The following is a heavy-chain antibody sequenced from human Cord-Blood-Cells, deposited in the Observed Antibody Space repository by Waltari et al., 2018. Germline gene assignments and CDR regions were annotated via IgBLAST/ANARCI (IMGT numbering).Heavy chain of an antibody. J-gene: IGHJ4*02. Sequence: QLQLQESGPGLVKPSETLSLTCTVSGGSLSSSIYHWGWLRQPPGKVLEWIGSIYYSGSTYYNPSLKSRVTISVDTSKNQFSLKLSSVTAADTAVYYCARELNYFDYWGQGTLVTVSS. CDR2: IYYSGST. CDR3: ARELNYFDY. CDR1: GGSLSSSIYH. V-gene: IGHV4-39*02.